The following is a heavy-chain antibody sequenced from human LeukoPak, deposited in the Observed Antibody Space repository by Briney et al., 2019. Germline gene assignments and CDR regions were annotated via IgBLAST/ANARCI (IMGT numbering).Heavy chain of an antibody. CDR1: GFTFDDFS. V-gene: IGHV3-43*01. CDR3: AKTKPLYFGMDV. D-gene: IGHD1-14*01. CDR2: ITWDGATT. Sequence: GGSLRLSCAASGFTFDDFSMHWVRQRPGKGLEWVSLITWDGATTYYADSVKGRFSVSRDNTKNSLYLQMNSLTVEDSALYFCAKTKPLYFGMDVWGQGTTVTVSS. J-gene: IGHJ6*02.